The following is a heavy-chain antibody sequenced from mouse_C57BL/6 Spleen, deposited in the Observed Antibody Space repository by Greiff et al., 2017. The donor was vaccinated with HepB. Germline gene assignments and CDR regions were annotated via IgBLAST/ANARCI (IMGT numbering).Heavy chain of an antibody. CDR2: IYPGDGDT. D-gene: IGHD2-3*01. CDR1: GYAFSSSW. J-gene: IGHJ2*01. CDR3: ARSVYDGYYVDYFDY. Sequence: LVESGPELVKPGASVKISCKASGYAFSSSWMNWVKQRPGKGLEWIGRIYPGDGDTNYNGKFKGKATLTADKSSSTAYMQLSSLTSEDSAVYFCARSVYDGYYVDYFDYWGQGTTLTVSS. V-gene: IGHV1-82*01.